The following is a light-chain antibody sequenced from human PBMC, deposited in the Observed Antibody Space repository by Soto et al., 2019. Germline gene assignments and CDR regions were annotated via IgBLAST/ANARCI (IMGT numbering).Light chain of an antibody. J-gene: IGLJ2*01. CDR2: DVN. CDR3: GSYTTSGSVV. Sequence: QSALTQPASVSGSPGQSIAIACIGTSTDVGAYNYVSWYQQHPGKAPKLVIYDVNNRPLGVSNRFSGSKSGNTASLTISGLQAEDEADYYCGSYTTSGSVVFGGGTKVTVL. V-gene: IGLV2-14*03. CDR1: STDVGAYNY.